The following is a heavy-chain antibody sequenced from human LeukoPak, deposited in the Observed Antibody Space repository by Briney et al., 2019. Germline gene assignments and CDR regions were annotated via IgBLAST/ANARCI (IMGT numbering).Heavy chain of an antibody. J-gene: IGHJ4*02. CDR2: IYYSGST. V-gene: IGHV4-39*01. CDR1: GGSISSSSYY. D-gene: IGHD3-3*01. Sequence: SETLSLTCTVSGGSISSSSYYWGWIRQPPGKGLEWIGSIYYSGSTYYNPSLKSRVTISVDTSKNQFSLKLSSVTAADTAVYYCARGDLLHPPQLDYWGQGTLVTVSS. CDR3: ARGDLLHPPQLDY.